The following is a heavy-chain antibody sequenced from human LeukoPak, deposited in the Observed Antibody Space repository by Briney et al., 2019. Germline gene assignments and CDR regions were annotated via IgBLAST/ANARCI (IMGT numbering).Heavy chain of an antibody. CDR3: AKYAPPTTVVTRFFDS. J-gene: IGHJ4*02. D-gene: IGHD4-23*01. V-gene: IGHV3-23*01. CDR2: ISGSGGST. CDR1: GFTFSSYA. Sequence: GGSLRLSCAVSGFTFSSYAMNWDRQAPGKGLEWVSAISGSGGSTYYADSVKGRFTISRDNSKNTLYLQMNSLRVEDTAVYYCAKYAPPTTVVTRFFDSWGLGTLVTVSS.